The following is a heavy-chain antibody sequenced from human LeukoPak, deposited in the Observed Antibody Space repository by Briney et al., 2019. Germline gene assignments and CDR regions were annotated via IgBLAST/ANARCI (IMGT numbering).Heavy chain of an antibody. CDR1: GFTFSNAW. D-gene: IGHD3/OR15-3a*01. CDR2: IKRKGDDGTI. J-gene: IGHJ4*02. CDR3: TAGTGRSDFDY. Sequence: GGSLRLSCAASGFTFSNAWMSWVRQAPGKGLEWVGRIKRKGDDGTIDYAAPVKGRLTISRDDSKNTLYLQMNSLKSEDAAVYYCTAGTGRSDFDYWGQGTLVTVSS. V-gene: IGHV3-15*01.